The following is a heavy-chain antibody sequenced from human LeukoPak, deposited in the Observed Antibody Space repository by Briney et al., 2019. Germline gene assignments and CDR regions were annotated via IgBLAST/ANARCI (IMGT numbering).Heavy chain of an antibody. Sequence: SVKVPCKASGGTFSSYAISWVRQAPGQGLEWMGGIIPIFGTANYAQKFQGRVTITADESTSTAYMELSSLRSEDTAVYYCARGPAAAIPFDPWGQGTLVTVSS. J-gene: IGHJ5*02. CDR1: GGTFSSYA. V-gene: IGHV1-69*13. CDR3: ARGPAAAIPFDP. D-gene: IGHD2-2*02. CDR2: IIPIFGTA.